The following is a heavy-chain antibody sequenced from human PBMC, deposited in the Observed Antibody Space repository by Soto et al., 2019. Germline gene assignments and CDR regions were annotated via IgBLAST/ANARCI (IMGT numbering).Heavy chain of an antibody. CDR2: IGPRFGSP. CDR1: GGTFSDYA. V-gene: IGHV1-69*06. D-gene: IGHD5-18*01. J-gene: IGHJ6*01. CDR3: ARDRIQLRFCKPSFNAIDF. Sequence: QVQLVQSGAEMRKPGSSLRVSCKASGGTFSDYAFSWVRQAPGHGLEWMGGIGPRFGSPNYEQKFGGMVTTTADTSSTTVYMPLTSLTFDDPAVYFFARDRIQLRFCKPSFNAIDFWCQATTIIVSS.